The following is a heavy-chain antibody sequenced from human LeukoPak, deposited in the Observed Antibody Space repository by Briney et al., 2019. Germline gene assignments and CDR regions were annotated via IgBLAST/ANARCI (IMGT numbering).Heavy chain of an antibody. CDR2: ISNSGGST. CDR3: AKTLTKYYYYYYGLDV. J-gene: IGHJ6*02. D-gene: IGHD4/OR15-4a*01. CDR1: GFTFSNFP. V-gene: IGHV3-23*01. Sequence: GGSLRLSCAASGFTFSNFPMAWVRQAPGKGLEWVSLISNSGGSTYYTDSVKGRFTISRDDSKNTVYLQMDSLRAEDTALYYCAKTLTKYYYYYYGLDVWGQGTTVTVSS.